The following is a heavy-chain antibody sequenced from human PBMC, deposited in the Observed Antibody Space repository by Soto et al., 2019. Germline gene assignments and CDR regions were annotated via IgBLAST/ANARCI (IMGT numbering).Heavy chain of an antibody. V-gene: IGHV3-73*01. CDR2: IRSKSNSYAT. Sequence: EVQLVESGGGLVQPGGSLKLSCAVSGFTFSGSAMHWVRQASGKGLEWVGRIRSKSNSYATAYAASVKGRFTISRDDSKTTAYLQMNSLKTEYTSVYYCTRGYGDYVRDYWGQGTRVNVSS. J-gene: IGHJ4*02. CDR1: GFTFSGSA. D-gene: IGHD4-17*01. CDR3: TRGYGDYVRDY.